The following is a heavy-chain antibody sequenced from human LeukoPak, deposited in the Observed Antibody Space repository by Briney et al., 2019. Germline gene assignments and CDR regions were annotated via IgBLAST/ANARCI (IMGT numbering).Heavy chain of an antibody. CDR3: ARGWVQNWFDP. CDR2: MNPNSGNT. CDR1: GYTFTSYD. V-gene: IGHV1-8*01. Sequence: ASVKASCKASGYTFTSYDINWVRQATGQGLEWMGWMNPNSGNTGYAQKSQGRVTMTRNTSISTAYMELSSLRSEDTAVYYCARGWVQNWFDPWGQGTLVTVSS. J-gene: IGHJ5*02. D-gene: IGHD5-18*01.